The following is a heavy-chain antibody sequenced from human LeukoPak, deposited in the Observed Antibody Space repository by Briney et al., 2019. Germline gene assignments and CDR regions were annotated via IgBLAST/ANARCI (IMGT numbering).Heavy chain of an antibody. V-gene: IGHV4-34*01. CDR3: ARVQGVDTAMNNYFDY. Sequence: SETLSLTCAVYGGSFSGYYWSWIRQPPGKGLEWIGEINHSGSTNYNPSLKSRVTISIDTSKNQFSLKLSSVAAADTAVYYCARVQGVDTAMNNYFDYWGQGTQVAVSS. J-gene: IGHJ4*02. CDR2: INHSGST. D-gene: IGHD5-18*01. CDR1: GGSFSGYY.